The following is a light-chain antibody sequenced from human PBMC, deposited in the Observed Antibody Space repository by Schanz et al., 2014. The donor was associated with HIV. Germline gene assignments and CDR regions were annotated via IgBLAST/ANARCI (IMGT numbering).Light chain of an antibody. CDR3: AGWDDSLNVWV. V-gene: IGLV1-44*01. Sequence: QSVLTQPPSVSAAPGQKVTISCSGSSSNIGNNYVSWYQQLPGTAPKLLIYNTYHRPSGVPDRFSGSESGTSASLAISGLQSEDEADYYCAGWDDSLNVWVFGGGTKLTVL. CDR1: SSNIGNNY. CDR2: NTY. J-gene: IGLJ3*02.